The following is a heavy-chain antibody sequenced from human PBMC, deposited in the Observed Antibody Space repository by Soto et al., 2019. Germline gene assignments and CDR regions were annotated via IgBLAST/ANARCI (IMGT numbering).Heavy chain of an antibody. V-gene: IGHV4-39*01. Sequence: PSETLSLTCTVSGGSISSSSYYWGWIRQPPGKGLEWIGSIYYSGSTYYNPSLKSRVTISVDTSKSQFSLKLSSVTAADTAVYYCARRKRACSSTSCLNWFDPWGQGTLVTVSS. CDR3: ARRKRACSSTSCLNWFDP. J-gene: IGHJ5*02. CDR1: GGSISSSSYY. D-gene: IGHD2-2*01. CDR2: IYYSGST.